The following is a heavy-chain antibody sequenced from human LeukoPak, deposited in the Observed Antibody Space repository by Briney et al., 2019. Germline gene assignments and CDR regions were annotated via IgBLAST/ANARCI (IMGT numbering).Heavy chain of an antibody. Sequence: TGGSLRLSCAASGFIFTSYAMSWVRHTPGKGLEGVSGISGSGATTYYADSVKGRLTISRDNSKNTVYLQMNSLRAEDTAIYYCAKARQGGTTVPFDYWGQGTLVTVSS. CDR1: GFIFTSYA. D-gene: IGHD4-17*01. CDR3: AKARQGGTTVPFDY. V-gene: IGHV3-23*01. J-gene: IGHJ4*02. CDR2: ISGSGATT.